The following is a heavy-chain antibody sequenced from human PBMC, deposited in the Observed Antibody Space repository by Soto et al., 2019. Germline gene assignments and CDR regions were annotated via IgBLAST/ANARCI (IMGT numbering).Heavy chain of an antibody. CDR3: ARDPSEGRVGNWFES. D-gene: IGHD2-2*01. CDR1: GFTFSRYG. CDR2: ISSTTSYV. Sequence: VGSLSLSCAASGFTFSRYGMNWLRQAPGKGLEWVASISSTTSYVYYADSVKGRFSTSRDNAKNILYLEMYALRTEDTAVYYCARDPSEGRVGNWFESWGQGTLVTVSS. V-gene: IGHV3-21*06. J-gene: IGHJ5*01.